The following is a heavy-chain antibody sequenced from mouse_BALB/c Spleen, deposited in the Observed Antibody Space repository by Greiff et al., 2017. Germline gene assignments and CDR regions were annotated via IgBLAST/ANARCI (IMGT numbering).Heavy chain of an antibody. Sequence: EVQLVESGAELVRSGASVKLSCTASGFNIKDYYMHWVKQRPEQGLEWIGWIDPENGDTEYAPKFQGKATMTADTSSNTAYLQLSSLTSEDTAVYYCNALWLRYAMDYWGQGTSVTVSS. CDR3: NALWLRYAMDY. CDR2: IDPENGDT. J-gene: IGHJ4*01. D-gene: IGHD2-2*01. V-gene: IGHV14-4*02. CDR1: GFNIKDYY.